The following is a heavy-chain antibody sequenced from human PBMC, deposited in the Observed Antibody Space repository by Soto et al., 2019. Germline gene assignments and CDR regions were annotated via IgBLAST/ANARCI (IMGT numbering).Heavy chain of an antibody. V-gene: IGHV3-30*18. Sequence: GGSLRLSCAASGFTFSSYGMHWVRQAPGKGLEWVAVISYDGSNKYYADSVKGRFTISRDNSKNTLYLQMNSLRAEDTAVYYCAKKISGHYYYYYGMDVWGQGTTVTVSS. J-gene: IGHJ6*02. D-gene: IGHD3-3*01. CDR2: ISYDGSNK. CDR1: GFTFSSYG. CDR3: AKKISGHYYYYYGMDV.